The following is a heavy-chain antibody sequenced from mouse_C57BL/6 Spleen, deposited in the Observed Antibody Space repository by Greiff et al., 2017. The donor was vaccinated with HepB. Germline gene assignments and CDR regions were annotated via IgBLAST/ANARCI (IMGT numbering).Heavy chain of an antibody. Sequence: EVMLVESGAGLVKPGGSLKLSCAASGFTFSSYAMSWVRQTPEKRLEWVAYISSGGDYIYYADTVKGRFTITRDNARNTLYLQMSSLKSEDTAMYYCTRNDGYSWFAYWGQGTLVTVSA. V-gene: IGHV5-9-1*02. J-gene: IGHJ3*01. CDR1: GFTFSSYA. D-gene: IGHD2-3*01. CDR2: ISSGGDYI. CDR3: TRNDGYSWFAY.